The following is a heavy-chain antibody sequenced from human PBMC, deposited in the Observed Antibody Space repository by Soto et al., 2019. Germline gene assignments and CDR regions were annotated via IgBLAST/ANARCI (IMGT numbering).Heavy chain of an antibody. J-gene: IGHJ4*02. CDR3: ASAAVTGTAGLDF. D-gene: IGHD6-19*01. CDR1: GYTFSGFY. CDR2: INPNSGGT. V-gene: IGHV1-2*02. Sequence: RASVKVSCKASGYTFSGFYMHWVRQAPGQGLEWMGWINPNSGGTKSAEKFQGRVTMTRDTSISTAYMELSRLTSDDTAVYYCASAAVTGTAGLDFWGQGTQGTVSS.